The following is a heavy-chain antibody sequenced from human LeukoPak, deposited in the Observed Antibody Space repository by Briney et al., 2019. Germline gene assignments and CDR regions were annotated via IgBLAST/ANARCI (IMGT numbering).Heavy chain of an antibody. D-gene: IGHD3-22*01. CDR1: GGSFSGYY. CDR2: IDHSGST. Sequence: SETLSLTCAVYGGSFSGYYWSWIRQPPGKGLEWIGEIDHSGSTNYNPSLKSRVTISVDTSKNQFSLKLSSVTAADTAVYNCARTSMIVVVITSHDAFDIWGQGTMVTVSS. V-gene: IGHV4-34*01. J-gene: IGHJ3*02. CDR3: ARTSMIVVVITSHDAFDI.